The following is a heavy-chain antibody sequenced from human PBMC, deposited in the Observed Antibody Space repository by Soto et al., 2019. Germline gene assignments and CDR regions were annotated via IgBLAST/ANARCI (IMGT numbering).Heavy chain of an antibody. Sequence: QVQLQESGPGLVKPSQTLSLTCTVSGGSISSGDYYWSWIRQPPGKGLEWIGYIYYSGSTYYNPSLKSRVTISVDTSKNQFSLKLSSVTAADTAVYYCARDRTRYDSPQCAFDIWGQGTMVTVSS. D-gene: IGHD3-22*01. J-gene: IGHJ3*02. CDR2: IYYSGST. CDR1: GGSISSGDYY. CDR3: ARDRTRYDSPQCAFDI. V-gene: IGHV4-30-4*01.